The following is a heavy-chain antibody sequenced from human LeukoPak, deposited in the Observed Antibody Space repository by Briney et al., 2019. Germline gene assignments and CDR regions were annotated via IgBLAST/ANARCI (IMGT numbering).Heavy chain of an antibody. CDR3: AKWDSSSPSFDY. D-gene: IGHD3-22*01. CDR2: IYYKGNT. Sequence: SETLSLTCTVSGGSISSRSYFWGWIRQPPGKGLEWIGSIYYKGNTYFNPSLKSRVTISEDTSKNQFSLKLNSLTAADTAVYYCAKWDSSSPSFDYWGQGTLVTVSS. CDR1: GGSISSRSYF. J-gene: IGHJ4*02. V-gene: IGHV4-39*07.